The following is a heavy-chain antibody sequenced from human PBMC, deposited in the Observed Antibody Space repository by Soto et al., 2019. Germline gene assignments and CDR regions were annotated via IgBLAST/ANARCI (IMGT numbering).Heavy chain of an antibody. Sequence: SVKVSCKASGGTFSSYAISWVRQAPGQGLEWMGGIIPIFGTANYAQKFQGRVTITADKSTSTAYMELSSLRSEDTAVYYCASVWFGDYYYYYGMDVWGQGTTVTVS. CDR3: ASVWFGDYYYYYGMDV. CDR1: GGTFSSYA. CDR2: IIPIFGTA. V-gene: IGHV1-69*06. D-gene: IGHD3-10*01. J-gene: IGHJ6*02.